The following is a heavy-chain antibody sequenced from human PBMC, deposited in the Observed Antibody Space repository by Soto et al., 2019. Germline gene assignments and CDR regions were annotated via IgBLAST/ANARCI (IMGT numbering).Heavy chain of an antibody. CDR2: LTGGGTNP. V-gene: IGHV3-23*01. J-gene: IGHJ4*02. Sequence: EVQLLESGGMLVQPGGSLSLSCAASGFTFNDYTMNWVLQAPGKGLEWVSRLTGGGTNPSYADSVKGRFTISRDNSRNTLYLYMDSLRVEDTAIYYCAKGADRASLDCWGQGTLVTVSS. CDR1: GFTFNDYT. D-gene: IGHD1-26*01. CDR3: AKGADRASLDC.